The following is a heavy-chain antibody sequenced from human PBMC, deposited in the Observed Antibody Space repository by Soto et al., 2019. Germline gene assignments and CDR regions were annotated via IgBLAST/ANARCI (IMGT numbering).Heavy chain of an antibody. CDR3: ARTYYYDSSGYCLDY. CDR1: GGSISSYY. Sequence: SETLSLTCTVSGGSISSYYWSWIRQPPGKGLEWIGYIYYSGSTNYNPSLKSRVTISVDTSKNQFSLKLSSVTAADTAVYYCARTYYYDSSGYCLDYWGQGTLVTVSS. J-gene: IGHJ4*02. D-gene: IGHD3-22*01. V-gene: IGHV4-59*01. CDR2: IYYSGST.